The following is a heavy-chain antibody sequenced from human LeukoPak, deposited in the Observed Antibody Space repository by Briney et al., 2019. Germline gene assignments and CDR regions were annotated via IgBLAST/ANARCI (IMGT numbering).Heavy chain of an antibody. Sequence: SETLSLTCTVSGGSISSYYWSWIRQPLGKGLEWIGYIYYSGSTNYNPSLKSRITISVDTSKNQFSLKLSSVTAADTAVYYCARDSTVTEEYYDILTGADDAFDIWGQGTMVTVSS. J-gene: IGHJ3*02. CDR3: ARDSTVTEEYYDILTGADDAFDI. D-gene: IGHD3-9*01. CDR1: GGSISSYY. CDR2: IYYSGST. V-gene: IGHV4-59*01.